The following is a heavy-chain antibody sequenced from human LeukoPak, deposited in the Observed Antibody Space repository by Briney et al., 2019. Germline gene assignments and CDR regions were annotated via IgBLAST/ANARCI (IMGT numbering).Heavy chain of an antibody. CDR1: GFTFSSYV. CDR3: ARGYSGYFYY. J-gene: IGHJ4*02. D-gene: IGHD5-12*01. CDR2: IDGDGSST. V-gene: IGHV3-74*01. Sequence: GGTLCLTCAASGFTFSSYVMQWGGQAPGKGLVWVSRIDGDGSSTNYADSVKGRFTISRDNAKNTLYLQMNSLRAEDTAVSYCARGYSGYFYYWDQGTLVTVSS.